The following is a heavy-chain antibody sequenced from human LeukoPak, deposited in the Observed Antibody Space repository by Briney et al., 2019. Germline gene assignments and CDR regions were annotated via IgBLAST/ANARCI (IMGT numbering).Heavy chain of an antibody. CDR3: ATEAYYDSSGPHFDY. D-gene: IGHD3-22*01. V-gene: IGHV4-4*02. J-gene: IGHJ4*02. Sequence: PSETLSLTCAVPGGSISSSNWWTWVRQPPGKGLEWIGEIYHAGNTNHNPSLKSRVTISVNKSKNQFSLKLTSVTAADTAVYYCATEAYYDSSGPHFDYWGQGTLVTVSS. CDR1: GGSISSSNW. CDR2: IYHAGNT.